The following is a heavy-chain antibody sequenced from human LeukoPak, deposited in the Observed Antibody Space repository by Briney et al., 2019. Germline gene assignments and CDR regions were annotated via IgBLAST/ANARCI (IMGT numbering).Heavy chain of an antibody. V-gene: IGHV1-69*13. CDR2: IIPIFGTA. Sequence: GASVNVSCKASGGTFSSYAISWVRQAPGQGLEWMGGIIPIFGTANYAQKFQGRVTITADESTSTAYMELSSLRSEDTAVYYCARGRYYYDSSGYNWFDRWGQGTLVTVSS. CDR1: GGTFSSYA. D-gene: IGHD3-22*01. J-gene: IGHJ5*02. CDR3: ARGRYYYDSSGYNWFDR.